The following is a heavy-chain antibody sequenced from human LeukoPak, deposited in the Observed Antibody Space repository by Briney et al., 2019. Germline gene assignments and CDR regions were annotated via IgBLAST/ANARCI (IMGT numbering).Heavy chain of an antibody. CDR2: ISGSGGST. Sequence: PGASLRLSCAAAGCTFSSYAMSWVRKAPGKVQEWGSAISGSGGSTYYADSVKGRFTISRDNSKHPLYLQMTSLRAEHTAVYYCAKKYTPPYYYDSSGYWDAFDIWGQGTMVTVSS. J-gene: IGHJ3*02. V-gene: IGHV3-23*01. CDR3: AKKYTPPYYYDSSGYWDAFDI. CDR1: GCTFSSYA. D-gene: IGHD3-22*01.